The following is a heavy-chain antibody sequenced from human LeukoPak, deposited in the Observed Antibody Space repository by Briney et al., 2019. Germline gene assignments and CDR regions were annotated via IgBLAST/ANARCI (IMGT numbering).Heavy chain of an antibody. J-gene: IGHJ4*02. Sequence: GGSLRLSCAASGFTFSSYSMNWVRQAPGKGLEWVSSISSSSSYIYYADSVKGRYTISRDNAKNSLYLQMNSLRAEDTAVYYCAGGDYDYFDYWGQGTLVTVST. CDR3: AGGDYDYFDY. V-gene: IGHV3-21*01. CDR2: ISSSSSYI. D-gene: IGHD4-17*01. CDR1: GFTFSSYS.